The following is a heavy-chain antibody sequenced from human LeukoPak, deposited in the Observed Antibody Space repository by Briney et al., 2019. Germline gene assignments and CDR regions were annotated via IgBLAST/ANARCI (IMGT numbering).Heavy chain of an antibody. V-gene: IGHV3-48*03. D-gene: IGHD4-11*01. Sequence: GGSLRLSCAASGFTFSSYEMNWVRQALGKGLEWVSYISSSGSTIHYADSVKGRFTISRDNSKNTLYLQMNSLRAEDTAVYYCARDSVYYFDYWGQGTLVTVSS. J-gene: IGHJ4*02. CDR2: ISSSGSTI. CDR3: ARDSVYYFDY. CDR1: GFTFSSYE.